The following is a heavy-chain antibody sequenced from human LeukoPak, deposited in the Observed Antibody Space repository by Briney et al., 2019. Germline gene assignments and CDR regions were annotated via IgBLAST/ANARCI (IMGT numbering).Heavy chain of an antibody. Sequence: GGSLRLSCAASGFTFSDSYMSWIRQAPGKGLEWVSYISSSGYTIYYADSVKGRFTISRDNAKNSLYLQMNSLRAEDTAVYYCAIFGSSTQYFETWGQGALVTVSS. D-gene: IGHD6-13*01. CDR3: AIFGSSTQYFET. CDR1: GFTFSDSY. V-gene: IGHV3-11*01. J-gene: IGHJ4*02. CDR2: ISSSGYTI.